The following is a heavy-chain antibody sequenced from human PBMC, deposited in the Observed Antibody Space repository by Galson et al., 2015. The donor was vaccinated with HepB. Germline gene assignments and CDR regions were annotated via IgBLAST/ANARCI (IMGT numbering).Heavy chain of an antibody. D-gene: IGHD2-8*01. CDR2: VSDYGSDQ. CDR1: GFRFSRYA. V-gene: IGHV3-30-3*01. CDR3: ARCIEPSYYYGMAV. J-gene: IGHJ6*02. Sequence: SLRLSCAASGFRFSRYAMHWVRQAPGKGLEWVAVVSDYGSDQYYADSVKGRFTISRDNSKNTLYLQMNSLRPEDTAIYYCARCIEPSYYYGMAVWGQGTTVTVSS.